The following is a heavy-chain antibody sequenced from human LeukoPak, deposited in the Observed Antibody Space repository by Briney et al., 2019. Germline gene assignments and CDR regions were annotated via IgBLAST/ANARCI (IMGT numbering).Heavy chain of an antibody. V-gene: IGHV3-66*01. CDR2: IYSGGST. CDR3: ARAKSYSDAFDI. J-gene: IGHJ3*02. D-gene: IGHD2-21*01. CDR1: GFTFKNAW. Sequence: PGGSLRLSCAASGFTFKNAWMTWVRQAPGKGLEWVSVIYSGGSTYYADSVKGRFTIPRDNSKNTLYLQMNSLRAEDTAAYYCARAKSYSDAFDIWGQGTMVTVSS.